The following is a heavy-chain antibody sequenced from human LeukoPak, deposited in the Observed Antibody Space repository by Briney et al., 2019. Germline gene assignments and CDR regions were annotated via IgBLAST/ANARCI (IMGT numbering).Heavy chain of an antibody. CDR1: GGSLSSYY. CDR3: ARHEPLGRGAWDY. CDR2: IYYSGNA. J-gene: IGHJ4*02. D-gene: IGHD1-14*01. V-gene: IGHV4-59*08. Sequence: SETLSLTCTVSGGSLSSYYWSWIRQPPGKRLEWIGYIYYSGNADSNPSLKSRVTMSVDTSRNQFSLKLTSVTAADTAVYYCARHEPLGRGAWDYWGQGILVTVSS.